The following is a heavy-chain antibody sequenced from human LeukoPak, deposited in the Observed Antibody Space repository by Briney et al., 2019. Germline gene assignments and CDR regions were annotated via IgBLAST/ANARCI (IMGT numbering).Heavy chain of an antibody. CDR2: IKQDGSDK. V-gene: IGHV3-7*01. CDR3: ARMGGTYWGREVNWFDP. D-gene: IGHD7-27*01. J-gene: IGHJ5*02. Sequence: GGSLRLSCAASGFTFSTYWMSWVRQAPGKGLEWVANIKQDGSDKYYVDPVKGRFTISRDNAQSSLYLQMGSLRPEDTAVYYCARMGGTYWGREVNWFDPWGQGTLVTVSS. CDR1: GFTFSTYW.